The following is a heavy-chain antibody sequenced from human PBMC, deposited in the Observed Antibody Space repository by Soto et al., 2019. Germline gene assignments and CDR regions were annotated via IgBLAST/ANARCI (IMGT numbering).Heavy chain of an antibody. Sequence: SETLSLNCVVYGGSFSGYYWSWIRQTPGKGLEWIGEINHSGSTNYNPSLKSRVTISVDASKNQFSLKLSSVTAADTAVYYCARGRTIFGVVTLALVYWGQGTLVTVSS. CDR1: GGSFSGYY. V-gene: IGHV4-34*01. J-gene: IGHJ4*02. CDR3: ARGRTIFGVVTLALVY. D-gene: IGHD3-3*01. CDR2: INHSGST.